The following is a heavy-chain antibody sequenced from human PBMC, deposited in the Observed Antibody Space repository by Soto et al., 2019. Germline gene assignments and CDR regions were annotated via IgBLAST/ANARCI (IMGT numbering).Heavy chain of an antibody. J-gene: IGHJ4*02. CDR1: GGSFSGYY. Sequence: QVQLQQWGAGLLKPSETLSLTCAVYGGSFSGYYWSWIRQPPGKGLEWIGEINHSGSTNYNPSLKSRVTLSVDTSKNQFSLKLSSVTAADTAVYYCARRGKGGIVVVPAALRGGVFDYWGQGTLVTVSS. CDR2: INHSGST. CDR3: ARRGKGGIVVVPAALRGGVFDY. V-gene: IGHV4-34*01. D-gene: IGHD2-2*01.